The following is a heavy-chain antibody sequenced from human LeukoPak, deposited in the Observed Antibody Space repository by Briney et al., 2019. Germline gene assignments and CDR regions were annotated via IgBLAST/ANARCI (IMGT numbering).Heavy chain of an antibody. CDR3: ARGNSSGYYYESFDF. Sequence: SVPVPCKASGGTFSSYAISWVRQAPGQGLEWMGGIIPIFGTANYAQKFQGRVTITADESTSTAYMELSSLRSEDTAVYYCARGNSSGYYYESFDFCCLGTLVTVSS. CDR2: IIPIFGTA. V-gene: IGHV1-69*01. J-gene: IGHJ4*02. CDR1: GGTFSSYA. D-gene: IGHD3-22*01.